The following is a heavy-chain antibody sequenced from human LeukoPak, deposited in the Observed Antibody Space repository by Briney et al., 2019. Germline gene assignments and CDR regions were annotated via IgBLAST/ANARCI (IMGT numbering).Heavy chain of an antibody. J-gene: IGHJ5*02. D-gene: IGHD2-2*01. Sequence: GGSLRLSCAASGFTFSGSGMHWVRQAPGKGLEWVAFIRSDGSNKYYADSVKGRFTISRDNAKNTLYLQMNSLRAEDTAVYYCAREGGMYCSSTSCFWFGPWGQGTLVTVSS. CDR2: IRSDGSNK. CDR1: GFTFSGSG. V-gene: IGHV3-30*02. CDR3: AREGGMYCSSTSCFWFGP.